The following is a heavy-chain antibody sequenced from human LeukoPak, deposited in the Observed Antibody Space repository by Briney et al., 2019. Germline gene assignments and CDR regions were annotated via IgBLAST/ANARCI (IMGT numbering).Heavy chain of an antibody. D-gene: IGHD3-22*01. CDR2: IIPIFGTA. Sequence: SVKVSCKASGGTFSSYAISWVRQAPGQGLEWMGGIIPIFGTANYPQKFQGRVTITADKSTSTAYMELSSLRSEDTAVYYCARDDGYDSSGYYYGYFEYWGQGTLVTVSS. CDR3: ARDDGYDSSGYYYGYFEY. V-gene: IGHV1-69*06. J-gene: IGHJ4*02. CDR1: GGTFSSYA.